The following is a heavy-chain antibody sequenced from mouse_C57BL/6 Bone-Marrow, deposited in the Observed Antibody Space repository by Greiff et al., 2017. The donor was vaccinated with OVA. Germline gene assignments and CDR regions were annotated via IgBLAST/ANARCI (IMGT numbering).Heavy chain of an antibody. CDR3: AMVFYYSNYAFYYYAMDY. CDR2: IYPGGGYT. CDR1: GYTFTNYW. J-gene: IGHJ4*01. Sequence: QVQLQQSGAELVRPGTSVKMSCKASGYTFTNYWIGWAKQRPGHGLEWIGDIYPGGGYTNYNEKFKGKATLTADKSSSTAYMQFSSLTSEDSAIDYCAMVFYYSNYAFYYYAMDYWGQGTSVTVSS. D-gene: IGHD2-5*01. V-gene: IGHV1-63*01.